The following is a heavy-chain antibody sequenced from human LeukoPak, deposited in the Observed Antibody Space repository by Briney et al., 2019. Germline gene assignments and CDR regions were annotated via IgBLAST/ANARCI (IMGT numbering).Heavy chain of an antibody. CDR2: INPSGST. D-gene: IGHD3-22*01. Sequence: PSETLSLTCAVYGGTFSGYHWTWIRQSLGKGLEWIGDINPSGSTYYNPSLKSRLTISVDTSKNQFSLKLRSVTAADTAVYYCARGRHDITMIVVVMTSVSYYLDVWGKGTTVTVS. CDR3: ARGRHDITMIVVVMTSVSYYLDV. J-gene: IGHJ6*03. CDR1: GGTFSGYH. V-gene: IGHV4-34*01.